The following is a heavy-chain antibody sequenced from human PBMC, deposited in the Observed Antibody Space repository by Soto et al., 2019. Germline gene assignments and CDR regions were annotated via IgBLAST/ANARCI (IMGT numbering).Heavy chain of an antibody. D-gene: IGHD6-6*01. CDR1: SGSISTTIYY. V-gene: IGHV4-39*01. J-gene: IGHJ5*02. Sequence: SETLSLTCTVSSGSISTTIYYWGWIRQPPGKGLEWIGSIYYNGITYYNPSLKSRVTISVDTSKNQFSLNLSSVTAADTAVYYCARHHLAARRLHWFDPWGQGTLVTVSS. CDR3: ARHHLAARRLHWFDP. CDR2: IYYNGIT.